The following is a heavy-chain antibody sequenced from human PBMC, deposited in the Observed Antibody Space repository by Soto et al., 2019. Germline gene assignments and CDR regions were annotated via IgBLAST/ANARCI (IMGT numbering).Heavy chain of an antibody. CDR1: GFTFSSYW. CDR3: ARVTQGYSYGDY. D-gene: IGHD5-18*01. J-gene: IGHJ4*02. CDR2: INSDGSST. V-gene: IGHV3-74*01. Sequence: EVQLVESGGGLVQPGGSLRLSCAASGFTFSSYWMHWVRQAPGKGLVWVSRINSDGSSTSYADSVKGRFTISRDNAKNTVYRHMNSLRADDTAVYHCARVTQGYSYGDYWGQGTQVTFSS.